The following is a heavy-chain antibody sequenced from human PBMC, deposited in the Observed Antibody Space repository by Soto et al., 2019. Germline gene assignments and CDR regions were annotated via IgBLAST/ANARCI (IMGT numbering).Heavy chain of an antibody. D-gene: IGHD2-15*01. CDR1: GGSFSGYY. CDR3: ARTVYCSGGSCYSQHFQH. V-gene: IGHV4-34*01. Sequence: PSETLSLTCAVYGGSFSGYYWSWIRQPPGKGLEWIGEINHSGSTNYNPSLKSRVTISVDTSKNQFSLKLSSVTAADTAVYYCARTVYCSGGSCYSQHFQHWGQGTLVTVSS. CDR2: INHSGST. J-gene: IGHJ1*01.